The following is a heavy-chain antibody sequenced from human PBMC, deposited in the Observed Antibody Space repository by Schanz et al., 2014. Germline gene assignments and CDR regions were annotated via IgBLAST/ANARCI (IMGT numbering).Heavy chain of an antibody. CDR1: GGSISNYH. V-gene: IGHV4-59*01. D-gene: IGHD3-10*01. J-gene: IGHJ6*02. Sequence: QVQLQESDPGLVKPSETLSLTCTVSGGSISNYHWSWIRQPPGKGLEWIGNIYYSGSTNYNPSLKGRVTISVDTSKNQFSLRLTSVTAADTALYYCSREGSRRPRMDVWGHGTTVTVSS. CDR2: IYYSGST. CDR3: SREGSRRPRMDV.